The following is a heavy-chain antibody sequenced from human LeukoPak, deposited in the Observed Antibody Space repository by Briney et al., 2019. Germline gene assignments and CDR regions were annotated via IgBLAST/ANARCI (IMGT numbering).Heavy chain of an antibody. CDR3: ARDPGTLLNYYYYMDV. CDR2: INPNSGGT. Sequence: GASVKVSCKASGYTFTSYYMHWVRQAPGQGLEWMGWINPNSGGTNYAQKFQGRVTMTRDTSISTAYMELSRLRSDDTAVYYCARDPGTLLNYYYYMDVWGKGTTVTVSS. CDR1: GYTFTSYY. D-gene: IGHD1-1*01. V-gene: IGHV1-2*02. J-gene: IGHJ6*03.